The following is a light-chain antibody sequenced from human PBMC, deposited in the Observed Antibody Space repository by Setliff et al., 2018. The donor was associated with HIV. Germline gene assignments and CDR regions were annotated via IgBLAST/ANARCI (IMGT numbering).Light chain of an antibody. CDR1: QGISSY. J-gene: IGKJ4*01. Sequence: AIRMTQSPSSLSASTGDRVTITCRASQGISSYLAWYQQKPGKAPKLLIYAASTLRSGVPSRFSGSGSGTDFTLTISCLQSEDFATYYCQQYYSYLPLTFGGGTKVDIK. CDR3: QQYYSYLPLT. CDR2: AAS. V-gene: IGKV1-8*01.